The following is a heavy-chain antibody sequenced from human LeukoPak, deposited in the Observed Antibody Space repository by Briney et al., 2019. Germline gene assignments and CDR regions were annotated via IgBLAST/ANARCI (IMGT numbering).Heavy chain of an antibody. D-gene: IGHD3-22*01. CDR3: ATYYYDSSGYYYFDY. V-gene: IGHV4-4*07. CDR2: IYTSGST. CDR1: GGSISSYY. Sequence: SETLSLTCTVSGGSISSYYWSWIRQPAGKGLEWIGRIYTSGSTNYNPSLKSRVTMSVDTSKNQFSLKLSSVTAADTAVYYCATYYYDSSGYYYFDYWGQGTLVTVSS. J-gene: IGHJ4*02.